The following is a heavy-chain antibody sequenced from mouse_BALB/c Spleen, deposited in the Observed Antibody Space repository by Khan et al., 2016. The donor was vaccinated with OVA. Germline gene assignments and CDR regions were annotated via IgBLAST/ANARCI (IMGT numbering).Heavy chain of an antibody. J-gene: IGHJ4*01. D-gene: IGHD2-10*01. Sequence: QIQLVQSGPELKKPGETVKISCKASGYTSTNYGMNWVKQAPGKSLKWMGLINTYTGEPTYADDFKGRFAFSLETSASNAYLQINNLKNEDMATYFGARPPYFSYVMVYWGQGTSVTVSS. CDR2: INTYTGEP. CDR3: ARPPYFSYVMVY. CDR1: GYTSTNYG. V-gene: IGHV9-1*02.